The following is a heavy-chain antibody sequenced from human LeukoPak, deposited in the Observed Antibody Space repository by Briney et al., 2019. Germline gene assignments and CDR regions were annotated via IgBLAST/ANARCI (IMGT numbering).Heavy chain of an antibody. CDR1: GFTFSGYG. CDR3: AKDGSVDDFWSETDY. Sequence: PGGSLRLSCAASGFTFSGYGMHWVRQAPGKGLEWVAVISYDGSNKYYADSVKGRFTISRDNSKNTLYLQMNSLRAEDTAVYYCAKDGSVDDFWSETDYWGQGTLVTVSS. J-gene: IGHJ4*02. CDR2: ISYDGSNK. D-gene: IGHD3-3*01. V-gene: IGHV3-30*18.